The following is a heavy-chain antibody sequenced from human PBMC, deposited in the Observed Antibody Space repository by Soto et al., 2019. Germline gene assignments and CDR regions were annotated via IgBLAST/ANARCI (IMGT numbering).Heavy chain of an antibody. D-gene: IGHD3-22*01. CDR3: AKDAATYYYDSSGYYSFDY. J-gene: IGHJ4*02. CDR1: GFTFSSYA. Sequence: GGSLRLSCAASGFTFSSYAMSWVRQAPGKGLEWVSAISGSGGSTYYADSVKGRFTISRDNSKNTLYLQMNSLRAEDTAVYYCAKDAATYYYDSSGYYSFDYWVQGTLVTVSS. CDR2: ISGSGGST. V-gene: IGHV3-23*01.